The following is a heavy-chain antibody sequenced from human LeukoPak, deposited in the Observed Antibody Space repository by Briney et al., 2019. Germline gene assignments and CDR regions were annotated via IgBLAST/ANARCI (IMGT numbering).Heavy chain of an antibody. V-gene: IGHV3-21*01. CDR1: GFTFSSYS. J-gene: IGHJ4*02. CDR3: ARDLYDSSGLDY. CDR2: ISSSSSYI. D-gene: IGHD3-22*01. Sequence: PGGSLRLSCAASGFTFSSYSMNWVRQAPGKGLEWVSSISSSSSYIYYADSVKGRFTISRDNAKISLYLQMNSLRAEDTAVYYCARDLYDSSGLDYWGQGTLVTVSS.